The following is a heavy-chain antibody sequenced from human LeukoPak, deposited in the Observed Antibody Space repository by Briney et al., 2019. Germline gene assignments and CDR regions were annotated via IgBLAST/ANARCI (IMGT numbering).Heavy chain of an antibody. Sequence: ASVKVSCKASGGTFSSYAISWVRQAPGQGLEWMGRIIPILGIANYAQKFQGRVTITADKSTSTAYMELSSLRSEDTAVYYCARDVETEYSSGWYEDYWGQGTLVTVSS. J-gene: IGHJ4*02. CDR3: ARDVETEYSSGWYEDY. V-gene: IGHV1-69*04. D-gene: IGHD6-19*01. CDR1: GGTFSSYA. CDR2: IIPILGIA.